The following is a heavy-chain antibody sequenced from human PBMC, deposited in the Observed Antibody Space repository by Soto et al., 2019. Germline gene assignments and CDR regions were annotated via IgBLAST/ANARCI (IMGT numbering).Heavy chain of an antibody. CDR1: GFTFSSYA. CDR2: ISGSGAST. CDR3: AKDQHCSSTSCYTTPYGMDV. V-gene: IGHV3-23*01. Sequence: ESGGGLVQPGGSLRLSCAASGFTFSSYAMSWVRQAPGKGLEWVSAISGSGASTFYADSVKGRFTISRDNSKNTLYLQMNSLRAGDTAVYYCAKDQHCSSTSCYTTPYGMDVWGQGTTVTVSS. J-gene: IGHJ6*02. D-gene: IGHD2-2*02.